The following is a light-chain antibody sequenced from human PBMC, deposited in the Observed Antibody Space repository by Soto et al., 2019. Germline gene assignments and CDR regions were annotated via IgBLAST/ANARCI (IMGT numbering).Light chain of an antibody. CDR3: LQHNSYPWT. CDR2: ATS. J-gene: IGKJ1*01. CDR1: EDIVHF. Sequence: DIQLDQSPSSLSASVGDTVTLTCRASEDIVHFLAWYQQRPGTVPKLLIYATSRLQPGVPSRFSGSGSGTDFTLTINTLQPEDVATYYCLQHNSYPWTFGQGTKVDI. V-gene: IGKV1-27*01.